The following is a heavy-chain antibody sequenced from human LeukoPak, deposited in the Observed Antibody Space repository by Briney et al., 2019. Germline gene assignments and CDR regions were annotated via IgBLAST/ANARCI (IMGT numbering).Heavy chain of an antibody. J-gene: IGHJ4*02. Sequence: GESLRLSYAASGFTFSRYYMHWVRQALGKGLVWVSRINSDGSGTTYADSVKGRFTVSRDNAKNTLYLQMNSLRVEDTAMYYCTRVFAGDEYSSSGYWGQGTLVTVSS. D-gene: IGHD6-13*01. V-gene: IGHV3-74*01. CDR2: INSDGSGT. CDR3: TRVFAGDEYSSSGY. CDR1: GFTFSRYY.